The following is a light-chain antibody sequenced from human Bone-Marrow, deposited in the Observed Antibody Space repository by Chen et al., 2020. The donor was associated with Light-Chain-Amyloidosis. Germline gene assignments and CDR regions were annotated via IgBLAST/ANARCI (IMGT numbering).Light chain of an antibody. V-gene: IGLV3-21*02. CDR1: NIGSTS. CDR2: DDS. Sequence: SYVLTQLSSVSVAPGQTATIASGGNNIGSTSVHWYQQTPGQAPLLVVYDDSDRPSGIPERLSGSNSGNTATLTISRVEAGDEADYYCQVWDRSSDRPVFGGGTKLTVL. CDR3: QVWDRSSDRPV. J-gene: IGLJ3*02.